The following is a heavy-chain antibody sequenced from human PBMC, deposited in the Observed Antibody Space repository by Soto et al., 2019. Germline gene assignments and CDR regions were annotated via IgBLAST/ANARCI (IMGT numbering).Heavy chain of an antibody. J-gene: IGHJ4*02. Sequence: QVRLQESGPGLVKPSETLSLTCTVSGGSMNTFYWSWIRQSPGEGLEWIGYIYFRGSTSYHPSFQSRVSISIDTSQSQFSLNLHSMTAADTAVYYCARSSGYATPLDQWCQGTLVTVSS. CDR2: IYFRGST. CDR1: GGSMNTFY. D-gene: IGHD3-22*01. CDR3: ARSSGYATPLDQ. V-gene: IGHV4-59*01.